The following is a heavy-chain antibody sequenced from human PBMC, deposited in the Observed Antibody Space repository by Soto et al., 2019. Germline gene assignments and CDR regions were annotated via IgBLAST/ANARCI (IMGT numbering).Heavy chain of an antibody. CDR2: INGDGSYT. J-gene: IGHJ3*02. Sequence: EVQLVESGGGLVQPGGSLRLSCAASGFTFSTYWMHWVRQAPEKGLLWVSHINGDGSYTDFADSVKGRFTISRDNAKNTVYLTIQNLRVEDTAVYFCVRTWHGFDIWGPGTMVTVSS. CDR1: GFTFSTYW. V-gene: IGHV3-74*01. CDR3: VRTWHGFDI.